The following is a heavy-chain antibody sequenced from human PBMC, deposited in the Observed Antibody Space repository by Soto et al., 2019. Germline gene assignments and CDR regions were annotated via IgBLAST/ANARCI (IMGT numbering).Heavy chain of an antibody. CDR2: ISYDGSNK. CDR3: AKARVVFTIFGVYDY. J-gene: IGHJ4*02. CDR1: GFTFSSYG. V-gene: IGHV3-30*18. Sequence: QVQLVESGGGVVQPGRSLRLSCAASGFTFSSYGMHWVRQAPGKGLEWVAVISYDGSNKYYADSVKGRFTISRDNSKNTLYLQMNSLRAEDTAVYYCAKARVVFTIFGVYDYWGQGTLVTVSS. D-gene: IGHD3-3*01.